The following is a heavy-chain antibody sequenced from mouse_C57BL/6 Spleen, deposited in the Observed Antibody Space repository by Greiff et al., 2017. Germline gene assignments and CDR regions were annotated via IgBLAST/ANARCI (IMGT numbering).Heavy chain of an antibody. J-gene: IGHJ3*01. Sequence: EVQLQQSGPELVKPGASVKISCKASGYTFTDYYMNWVKQSHGKSLEWIGDINPNNGGTSYNQKFKGKATLTVDKSSSTAYMELRSLTSEDSAVXYCARSGYSNPWFAYWGQGTLVTVSA. D-gene: IGHD2-5*01. CDR3: ARSGYSNPWFAY. CDR2: INPNNGGT. V-gene: IGHV1-26*01. CDR1: GYTFTDYY.